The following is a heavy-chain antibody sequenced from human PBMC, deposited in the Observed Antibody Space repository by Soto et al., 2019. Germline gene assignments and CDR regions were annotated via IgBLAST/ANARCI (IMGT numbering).Heavy chain of an antibody. J-gene: IGHJ4*02. Sequence: QVQLQESGPGLVKPSETLSLTCTVSGGSISSYYWSWIRQPPGKGLEWIGYIYYSGSTNYNPSLKSRVTISVDTSKNRFSLKLSSVTAADTAVYYCARRSGGTLAYWGQGTLVTVSS. D-gene: IGHD2-15*01. V-gene: IGHV4-59*08. CDR1: GGSISSYY. CDR2: IYYSGST. CDR3: ARRSGGTLAY.